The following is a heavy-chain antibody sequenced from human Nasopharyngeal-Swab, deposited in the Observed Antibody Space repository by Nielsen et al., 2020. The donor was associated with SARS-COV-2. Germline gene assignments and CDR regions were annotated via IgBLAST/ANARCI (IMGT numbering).Heavy chain of an antibody. CDR3: ARERPEHYFDL. V-gene: IGHV1-3*01. D-gene: IGHD2-21*01. CDR2: INGDTGNT. Sequence: WVRQAPGQSLEWMGWINGDTGNTKYPEKFQGRVTITRDRSTKTAYMELRSLRSEATAVYYCARERPEHYFDLWGPGTLVTVSS. J-gene: IGHJ4*02.